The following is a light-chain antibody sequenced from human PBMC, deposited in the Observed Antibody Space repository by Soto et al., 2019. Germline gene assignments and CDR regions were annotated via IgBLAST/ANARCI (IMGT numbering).Light chain of an antibody. CDR1: NIASKS. CDR2: YAC. J-gene: IGLJ1*01. CDR3: HISDSSSDPHYV. Sequence: SYELTQPPSVSVAPGKTARITCGGNNIASKSVHWYQQKPGQAPVLVIYYACDRPSGIPERFSGSNSRNTATLPNSRVDAGDDADYYCHISDSSSDPHYVFGTGTKLTVL. V-gene: IGLV3-21*04.